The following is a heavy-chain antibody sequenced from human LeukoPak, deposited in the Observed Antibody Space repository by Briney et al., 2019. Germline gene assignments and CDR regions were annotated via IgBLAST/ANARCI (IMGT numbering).Heavy chain of an antibody. CDR2: INHGGST. V-gene: IGHV4-34*01. J-gene: IGHJ3*02. Sequence: SETLSLTCAVYGGSFSGYYWSWIRQPPGKGLEWIGEINHGGSTNYNPSLKSRVTISRDTSKSQLSLNLTSVTAADTAVYYCARSRVLLWFGELSDAFDIWGQGTSVTVSS. D-gene: IGHD3-10*01. CDR3: ARSRVLLWFGELSDAFDI. CDR1: GGSFSGYY.